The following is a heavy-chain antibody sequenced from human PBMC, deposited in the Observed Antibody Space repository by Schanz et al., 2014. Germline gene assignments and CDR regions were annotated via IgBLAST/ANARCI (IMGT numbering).Heavy chain of an antibody. CDR1: GYTLSKLS. CDR2: LDLEDGEI. D-gene: IGHD3-10*01. CDR3: ATAEDASGSYGLPACGV. V-gene: IGHV1-24*01. J-gene: IGHJ6*02. Sequence: QVQLVQSGAEVKKAGASVKVSCKVSGYTLSKLSIHWVRQAPGKGLEWMGGLDLEDGEIVYAEQLKGRVTMTEDTYTDTAYMELSSLRSQDTAVYYCATAEDASGSYGLPACGVWGQGTTVIVSS.